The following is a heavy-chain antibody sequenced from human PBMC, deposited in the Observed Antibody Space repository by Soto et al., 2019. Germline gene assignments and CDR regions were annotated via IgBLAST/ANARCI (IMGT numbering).Heavy chain of an antibody. CDR3: ARASYYYDTSGRNHFDY. J-gene: IGHJ4*02. D-gene: IGHD3-22*01. Sequence: TLSLTCAISGDSVSSNSAAWNWIRQSPSRGLEWLGRTYYRSKWSNDYAVSVKSRIIINPDTSKNQFSLQLNSVTPEDTAVYYCARASYYYDTSGRNHFDYWGQGTLVTVSS. V-gene: IGHV6-1*01. CDR1: GDSVSSNSAA. CDR2: TYYRSKWSN.